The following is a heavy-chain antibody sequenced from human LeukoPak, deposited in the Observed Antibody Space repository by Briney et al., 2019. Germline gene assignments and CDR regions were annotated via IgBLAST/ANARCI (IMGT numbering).Heavy chain of an antibody. CDR1: GFTFSNAW. CDR2: IKSKTDGGTT. CDR3: TTDRWFVTVRQDY. V-gene: IGHV3-15*01. D-gene: IGHD4-23*01. Sequence: GGSLRLSCAASGFTFSNAWMSWVRQAPGKGLEWVGRIKSKTDGGTTDYAAPVKGRFTISRDDSKNTLYLQMNSLKTEDTAVYYCTTDRWFVTVRQDYWGQGTLVTVSS. J-gene: IGHJ4*02.